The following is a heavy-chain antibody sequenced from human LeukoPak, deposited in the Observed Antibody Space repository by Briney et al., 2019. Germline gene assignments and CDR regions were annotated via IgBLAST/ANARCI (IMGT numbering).Heavy chain of an antibody. CDR1: GYTFTSNA. J-gene: IGHJ4*02. CDR3: ARSLGVGATLDS. V-gene: IGHV1-3*03. Sequence: ASVKVSCKASGYTFTSNAIHWVRQAPGQRLEWMGWINAGNGNTQFSQEVQGRVTFTRDTSASTAYMELSSLRSEDMAVYYCARSLGVGATLDSWGQGTLVIVSS. D-gene: IGHD1-26*01. CDR2: INAGNGNT.